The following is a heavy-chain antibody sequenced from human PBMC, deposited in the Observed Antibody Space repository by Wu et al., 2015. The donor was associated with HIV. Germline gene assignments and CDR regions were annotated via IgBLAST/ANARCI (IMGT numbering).Heavy chain of an antibody. Sequence: QVQLVQSGAEVKKPGASVKVSCKASGYTFTGYYMHWVRQAPGQGLEWMGWINPNSGGTNYAEAFEGRVTVTTDTSMKTVYMELESLTSGDTANYFCLTAIIGVVYWGQGTVVTVSS. CDR2: INPNSGGT. CDR1: GYTFTGYY. V-gene: IGHV1-2*02. CDR3: LTAIIGVVY. D-gene: IGHD2/OR15-2a*01. J-gene: IGHJ4*02.